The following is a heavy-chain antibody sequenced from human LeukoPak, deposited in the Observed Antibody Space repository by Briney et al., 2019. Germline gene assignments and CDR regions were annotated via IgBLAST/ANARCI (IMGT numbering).Heavy chain of an antibody. CDR3: AKDLRGVIFGFDY. CDR1: GFTFSSYG. D-gene: IGHD3-10*01. CDR2: IRYDGSNK. Sequence: PGGSLRLSFAASGFTFSSYGMHWVRQAPGKGLEWVAIIRYDGSNKYYADSVKGRFTISRDNSKNTLYLQMNSLRAEDTAVYYCAKDLRGVIFGFDYWGQGTLVTVSS. J-gene: IGHJ4*02. V-gene: IGHV3-30*02.